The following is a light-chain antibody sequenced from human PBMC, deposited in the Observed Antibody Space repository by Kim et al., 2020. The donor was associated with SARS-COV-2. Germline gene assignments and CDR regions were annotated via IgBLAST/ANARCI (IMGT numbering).Light chain of an antibody. Sequence: VSPGEGAPLSCRAVRRFSTTFASYHQKPGQSPRRPIYDAPTGATGVPDRCSGSVSGTEFTLTIRSLQSVEFALYYCQKYNQWPLTLVGRTK. CDR2: DAP. CDR1: RRFSTT. CDR3: QKYNQWPLT. V-gene: IGKV3-15*01. J-gene: IGKJ4*01.